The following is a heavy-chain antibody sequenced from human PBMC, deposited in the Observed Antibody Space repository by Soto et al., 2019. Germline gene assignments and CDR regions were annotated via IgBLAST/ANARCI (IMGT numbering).Heavy chain of an antibody. CDR2: ISGSGGST. V-gene: IGHV3-23*01. CDR1: GFTFSSYA. Sequence: EVQLLESGGGLVQPGGSLRLSCAASGFTFSSYAMSWVRQAPGKGLEWVSAISGSGGSTYYADSVKGRFTISRDNSKNTLYLQMNSLRAEETAVDYCAKIPLQSYGDYVNEYWGQGTLVTGSS. J-gene: IGHJ4*02. CDR3: AKIPLQSYGDYVNEY. D-gene: IGHD4-17*01.